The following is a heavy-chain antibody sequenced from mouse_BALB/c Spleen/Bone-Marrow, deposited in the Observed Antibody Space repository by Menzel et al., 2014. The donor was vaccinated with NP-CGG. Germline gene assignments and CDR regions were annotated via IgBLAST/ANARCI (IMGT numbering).Heavy chain of an antibody. CDR3: ASNGGGAMDY. CDR1: GFSLTGYG. J-gene: IGHJ4*01. Sequence: VQVVESGPGLVSPSQRLSITCTVSGFSLTGYGVNWVRQPPGKGLEWLGLIWGDGSTDYNSALKSKLGISKDNSKSQVFLKMNSLQSDDTARYYCASNGGGAMDYWGQGTSVTVSS. CDR2: IWGDGST. V-gene: IGHV2-6-7*01.